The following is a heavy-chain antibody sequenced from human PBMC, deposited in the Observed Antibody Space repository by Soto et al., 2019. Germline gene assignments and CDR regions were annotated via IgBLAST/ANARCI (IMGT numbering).Heavy chain of an antibody. CDR1: GFFFSSYA. J-gene: IGHJ4*02. Sequence: GGSLRLSCAASGFFFSSYAMHWVRQAPGKGLEWVALISFDGTTKYYTDSVKGRFTISRDNSKNTLYLQMNSLRAGDPAVYYCARGYYHDGSGYYRHFDYWGQGTLVTVSS. V-gene: IGHV3-30-3*01. CDR3: ARGYYHDGSGYYRHFDY. D-gene: IGHD3-22*01. CDR2: ISFDGTTK.